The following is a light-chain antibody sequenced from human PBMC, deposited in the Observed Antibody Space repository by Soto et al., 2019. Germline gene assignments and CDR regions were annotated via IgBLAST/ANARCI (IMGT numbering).Light chain of an antibody. V-gene: IGKV4-1*01. CDR1: QSVLYSSNNKNY. CDR2: WAS. J-gene: IGKJ1*01. Sequence: DIVLTQSPDSLAVSLGERATINCKSSQSVLYSSNNKNYLAWYQQKPGQPPKLLIYWASTRESGVPDRFSGSGSATDFTLTIISLQAEDVAVYYCQQYYSTLTWTFGQGTKVEIK. CDR3: QQYYSTLTWT.